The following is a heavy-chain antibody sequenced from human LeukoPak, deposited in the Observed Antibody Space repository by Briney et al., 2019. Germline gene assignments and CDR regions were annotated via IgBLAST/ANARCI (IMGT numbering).Heavy chain of an antibody. CDR2: ISAGATRT. V-gene: IGHV3-23*01. D-gene: IGHD3-22*01. Sequence: HTGGSLRLSCAASGFNFRNYAMAWVRQAPGKGLEWVSGISAGATRTYYAASVRGRFTISRDNSKNTLYLQMNSLRAEDTAVYYCARDGFYDSSGYFHYFDYWGQGTLVTVSS. J-gene: IGHJ4*02. CDR1: GFNFRNYA. CDR3: ARDGFYDSSGYFHYFDY.